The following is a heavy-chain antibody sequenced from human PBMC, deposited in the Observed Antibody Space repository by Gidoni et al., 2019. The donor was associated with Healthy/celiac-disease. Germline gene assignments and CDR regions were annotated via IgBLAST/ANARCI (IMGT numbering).Heavy chain of an antibody. J-gene: IGHJ3*02. CDR1: GFTVSSYY. D-gene: IGHD7-27*01. CDR3: ARVNSGDAFDI. V-gene: IGHV3-53*01. Sequence: EVQLVESGGGLIQPGGSLRLSCAASGFTVSSYYMNWVRQAPGRGLELVSLIYSGGSTSYADSVKGRFTISRDNSKSTLYLQMNSLRAEDTAVYYCARVNSGDAFDIWGQGTMVTVSS. CDR2: IYSGGST.